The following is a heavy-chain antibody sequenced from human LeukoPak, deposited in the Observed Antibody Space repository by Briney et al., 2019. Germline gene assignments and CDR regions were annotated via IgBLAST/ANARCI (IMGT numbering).Heavy chain of an antibody. Sequence: TPSETLSLTCTVSGYSISSGYYWGWIRQPPGKGLEWIGTIYHSGTTYYNPSLKSRVTMSVDTSKNQFSLRLRSVTAADTAVYYCARGQARLAWFDPWGQGTLVTVSS. J-gene: IGHJ5*02. CDR3: ARGQARLAWFDP. V-gene: IGHV4-38-2*02. CDR2: IYHSGTT. D-gene: IGHD6-19*01. CDR1: GYSISSGYY.